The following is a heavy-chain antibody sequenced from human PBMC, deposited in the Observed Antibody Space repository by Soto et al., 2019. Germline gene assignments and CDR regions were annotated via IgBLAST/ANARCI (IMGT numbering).Heavy chain of an antibody. Sequence: SETLSLTCTVSGVSISSYYWSWIRQPPGKGLEWIGYIYYSGSTNYNPSLKSRVTISVDTSKNQFSLKLSSVTAADTAVYYCARQIYGDYSLGYWGQGTLVTVSS. CDR1: GVSISSYY. D-gene: IGHD4-17*01. CDR2: IYYSGST. V-gene: IGHV4-59*01. J-gene: IGHJ4*02. CDR3: ARQIYGDYSLGY.